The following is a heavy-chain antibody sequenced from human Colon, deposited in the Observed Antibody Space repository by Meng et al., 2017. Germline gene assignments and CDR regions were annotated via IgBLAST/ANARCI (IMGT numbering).Heavy chain of an antibody. CDR3: AREDRSGWYDY. CDR2: IKQDGSEQ. V-gene: IGHV3-7*01. D-gene: IGHD6-19*01. CDR1: GFTFSSHR. Sequence: ESLKIPCSASGFTFSSHRMSWVRQAPGKGLEWVANIKQDGSEQYYVDHVKGRFTIYRDNDKNSLYLQMNSLRAEDTDVYYRAREDRSGWYDYWGQGTLVTVSS. J-gene: IGHJ4*02.